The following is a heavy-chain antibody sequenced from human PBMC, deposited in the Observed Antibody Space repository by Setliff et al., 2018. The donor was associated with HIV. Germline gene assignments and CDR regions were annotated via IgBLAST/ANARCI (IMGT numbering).Heavy chain of an antibody. CDR3: ARARVGWLDAFDI. J-gene: IGHJ3*02. CDR1: GGSISSYY. V-gene: IGHV4-59*01. CDR2: IYYSGST. Sequence: PSETLSLTCTVSGGSISSYYWSWIRQPPGKGLEWIGYIYYSGSTNYNPSLKSRVTISVDTSKNQFSLKLSSVTAAVTAVYHCARARVGWLDAFDIWGQGTMVTVSS. D-gene: IGHD1-26*01.